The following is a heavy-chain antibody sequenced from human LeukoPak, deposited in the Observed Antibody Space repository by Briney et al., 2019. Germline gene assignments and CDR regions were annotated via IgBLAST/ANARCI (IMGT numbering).Heavy chain of an antibody. CDR1: GFTFDDYG. CDR2: INWNGDRT. Sequence: SGGSLRLSCAASGFTFDDYGMSWVRQAPGKGLEWVSGINWNGDRTGYADSVRGRFTISRDNAKNSLYLQMNSLRAEDTALYYCARKGYYGSGTYLDYWGQGTLVTVPS. J-gene: IGHJ4*02. D-gene: IGHD3-10*01. CDR3: ARKGYYGSGTYLDY. V-gene: IGHV3-20*04.